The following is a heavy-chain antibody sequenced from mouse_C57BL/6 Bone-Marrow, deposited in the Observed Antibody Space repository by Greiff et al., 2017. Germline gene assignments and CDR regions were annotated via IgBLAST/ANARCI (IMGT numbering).Heavy chain of an antibody. Sequence: EVHLVESGGGLVQPGGSMKLSCVASGFTFSNYWMNWVRQSPKKGLEWVAQIRLKSDNYATHYAESVKGRFTISRDDSKSSVYLQMNNLRAEDTGIYYCTSTMVTTRDFDYWGQGTTLTVSS. V-gene: IGHV6-3*01. J-gene: IGHJ2*01. CDR1: GFTFSNYW. CDR2: IRLKSDNYAT. CDR3: TSTMVTTRDFDY. D-gene: IGHD2-2*01.